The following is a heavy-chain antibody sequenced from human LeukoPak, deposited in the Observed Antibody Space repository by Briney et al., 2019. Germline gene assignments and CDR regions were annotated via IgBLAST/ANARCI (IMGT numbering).Heavy chain of an antibody. D-gene: IGHD2-15*01. CDR3: ARGRGGLPGGRSLDL. CDR2: INHSGST. V-gene: IGHV4-34*01. Sequence: SETLSLTCAVYGGSFSGYYWSWIRQPPGKGLEWIGEINHSGSTNYNPSLKSRVTLSVDTSKNQFSLKLSSVTAADTAVYYCARGRGGLPGGRSLDLWGRGTLVTVSS. J-gene: IGHJ2*01. CDR1: GGSFSGYY.